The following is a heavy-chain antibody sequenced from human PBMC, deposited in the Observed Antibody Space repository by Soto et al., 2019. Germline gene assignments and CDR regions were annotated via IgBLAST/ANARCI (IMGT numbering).Heavy chain of an antibody. CDR1: GGXIXXXX. J-gene: IGHJ4*02. Sequence: QVQLQESGPELVKPSGTLSLTCAVSGGXIXXXXXXXXXXAPGKGLGWVAEVYHRGTTYYNPYLRSRDTISLDKSASQISLTMYSVTAADTAVYYCARHVSEPRTRGFAFWGPGTLVTVSS. D-gene: IGHD3-10*01. CDR3: ARHVSEPRTRGFAF. V-gene: IGHV4-4*02. CDR2: VYHRGTT.